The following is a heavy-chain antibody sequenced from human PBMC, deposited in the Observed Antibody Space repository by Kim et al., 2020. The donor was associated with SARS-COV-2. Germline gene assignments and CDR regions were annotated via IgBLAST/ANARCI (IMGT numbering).Heavy chain of an antibody. V-gene: IGHV4-39*07. Sequence: TYYNPSLKSRVTISVDTSKNQFSLKLSSVTAADTAVFYCARKSYGTLDYWGQGTLVTVSS. CDR2: T. CDR3: ARKSYGTLDY. D-gene: IGHD3-10*01. J-gene: IGHJ4*02.